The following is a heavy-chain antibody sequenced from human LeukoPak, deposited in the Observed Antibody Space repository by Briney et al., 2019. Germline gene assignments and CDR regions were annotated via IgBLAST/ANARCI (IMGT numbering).Heavy chain of an antibody. CDR3: ARGIKWEPFPGSPFDP. CDR1: GGSFSGYY. Sequence: SETLSLTCPVYGGSFSGYYWSWIRQPPGKGLEWIGEINHSGSTNYNPSLKSRVTISVDTSKNQFSLKLSSVTAADTAVYYCARGIKWEPFPGSPFDPWGQGTLVTVSS. J-gene: IGHJ5*02. D-gene: IGHD1-26*01. CDR2: INHSGST. V-gene: IGHV4-34*01.